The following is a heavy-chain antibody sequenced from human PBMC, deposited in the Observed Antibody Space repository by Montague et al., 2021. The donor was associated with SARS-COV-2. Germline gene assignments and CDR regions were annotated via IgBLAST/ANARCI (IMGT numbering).Heavy chain of an antibody. CDR1: GFTFSSYA. V-gene: IGHV3-30-3*01. CDR2: ISYDGSNK. CDR3: ARGHTGGYSCWFDP. J-gene: IGHJ5*02. Sequence: SLRLSCAASGFTFSSYAMHWVRQAPGKGLEWVAVISYDGSNKYYADSVKGRFTISRDNSKNTLYLQMNSLRAEDTAVYYCARGHTGGYSCWFDPWGQGTLVTVSS. D-gene: IGHD1-26*01.